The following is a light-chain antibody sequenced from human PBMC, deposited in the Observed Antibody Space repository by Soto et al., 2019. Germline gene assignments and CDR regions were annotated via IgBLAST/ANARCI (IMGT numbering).Light chain of an antibody. CDR1: QSVSSY. J-gene: IGKJ4*01. CDR2: DAS. Sequence: EIVLTQSPATLSLSPGERATLSCRASQSVSSYLAWYQQKPGQAPRLLIYDASTRATGIPARFSGSGYGSEFTLTISSLQSEDFAVYYCQQYHKWPLTFGGGTKVDIK. CDR3: QQYHKWPLT. V-gene: IGKV3-15*01.